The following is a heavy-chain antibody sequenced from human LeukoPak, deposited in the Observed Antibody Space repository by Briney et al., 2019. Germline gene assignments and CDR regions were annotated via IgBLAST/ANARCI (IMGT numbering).Heavy chain of an antibody. V-gene: IGHV3-7*01. D-gene: IGHD3-10*01. CDR1: GFTFGTYW. CDR2: IKEDGGET. J-gene: IGHJ4*02. Sequence: GESLRLSCAASGFTFGTYWMSWVRQGPGMGLEWVANIKEDGGETYYVDSVKGRFTISRDNAKNLLFLQIHSLRADDTAVYYCARDPGDRRVDYWGQGTLVTVSS. CDR3: ARDPGDRRVDY.